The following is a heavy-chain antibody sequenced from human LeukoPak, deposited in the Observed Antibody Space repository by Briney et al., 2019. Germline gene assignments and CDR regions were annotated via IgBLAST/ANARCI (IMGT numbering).Heavy chain of an antibody. CDR2: IYYSVST. Sequence: PSETLSLTCTVSGGSISGYYWSWIRQPPGKGLEWIGYIYYSVSTNYNPSLKSRVTISVDTSKNQFSLKLSSVTPADTAVYSCARVKRVLTINNSSSLPRGYYYYYYMDVWGKGTTVTVSS. CDR3: ARVKRVLTINNSSSLPRGYYYYYYMDV. J-gene: IGHJ6*03. D-gene: IGHD6-6*01. V-gene: IGHV4-59*01. CDR1: GGSISGYY.